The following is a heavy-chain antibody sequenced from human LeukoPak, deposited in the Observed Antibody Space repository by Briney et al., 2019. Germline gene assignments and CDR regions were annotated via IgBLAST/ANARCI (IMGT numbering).Heavy chain of an antibody. J-gene: IGHJ4*02. CDR2: IRYDGSNK. V-gene: IGHV3-30*02. D-gene: IGHD3-10*01. CDR3: VKGLLWFGATRGRSEDY. CDR1: GFIFSNYA. Sequence: GGSLRLSCAASGFIFSNYAMHWVRQAPGKGLEWVAFIRYDGSNKYYADSVKGRFTISRDNSKNTLYLQMNSLRAEDTAVYYCVKGLLWFGATRGRSEDYWGQGTLVTVSS.